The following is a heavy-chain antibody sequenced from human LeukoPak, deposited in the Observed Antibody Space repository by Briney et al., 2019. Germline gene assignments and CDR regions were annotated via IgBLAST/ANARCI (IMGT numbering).Heavy chain of an antibody. CDR3: ARGGGYDFWSGYYRNYYYYGMDV. J-gene: IGHJ6*02. Sequence: GGSLRLSCAASGFTVSSNYMSWARQAPGKGLEWVSVIYSGGSTYYADSVKGRFTISRDNSKNTLYLQMNSLRAEDTAVYYCARGGGYDFWSGYYRNYYYYGMDVWGQGTTVTVSS. V-gene: IGHV3-53*01. CDR1: GFTVSSNY. CDR2: IYSGGST. D-gene: IGHD3-3*01.